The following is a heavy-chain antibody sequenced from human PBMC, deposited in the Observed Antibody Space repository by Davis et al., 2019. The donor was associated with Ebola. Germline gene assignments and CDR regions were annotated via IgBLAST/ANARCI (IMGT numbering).Heavy chain of an antibody. Sequence: MPSETLSLTCTVSGGSISSSSYYWGWIRQPPGKGLEWIGSIYYSGSTYYNPSLKSRVTISVDTSKNQFSLKLSSVTAADTAVYYCARKKLLPGGTRSSGWGYVWELAGNWFDPWGQGTLVTVSS. V-gene: IGHV4-39*07. CDR3: ARKKLLPGGTRSSGWGYVWELAGNWFDP. D-gene: IGHD3-16*01. J-gene: IGHJ5*02. CDR2: IYYSGST. CDR1: GGSISSSSYY.